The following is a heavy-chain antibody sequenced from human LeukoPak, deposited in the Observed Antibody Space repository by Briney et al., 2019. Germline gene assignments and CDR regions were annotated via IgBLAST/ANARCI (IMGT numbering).Heavy chain of an antibody. D-gene: IGHD3-10*01. CDR3: AREKFGEFHNWFDP. CDR1: GYTFTSYG. J-gene: IGHJ5*02. CDR2: ISAYNGNT. V-gene: IGHV1-18*01. Sequence: ASVKVSCKASGYTFTSYGISWVRQAPGQGLEWMGWISAYNGNTNYAQKLQGRVTMTTDTSTSTAYMELRSLRSDDTAVYYCAREKFGEFHNWFDPWGQGTLVTVSS.